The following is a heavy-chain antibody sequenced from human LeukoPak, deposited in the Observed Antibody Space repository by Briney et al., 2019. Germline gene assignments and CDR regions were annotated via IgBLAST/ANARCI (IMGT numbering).Heavy chain of an antibody. D-gene: IGHD6-19*01. V-gene: IGHV1-2*02. Sequence: ASVKVSCKASGYTFTSYHMHWVRQAPGQGLEWMGWINPNSGGTNYAQKFQGRVTMTRDTSISTAYMELSRLRSDDTAVYYCARTFLYSSGWDLDYWGQGTLVTVSS. CDR3: ARTFLYSSGWDLDY. J-gene: IGHJ4*02. CDR1: GYTFTSYH. CDR2: INPNSGGT.